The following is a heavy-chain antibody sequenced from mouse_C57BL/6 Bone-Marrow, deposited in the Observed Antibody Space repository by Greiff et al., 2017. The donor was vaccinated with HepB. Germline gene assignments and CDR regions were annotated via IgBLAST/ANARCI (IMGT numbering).Heavy chain of an antibody. D-gene: IGHD1-1*01. CDR3: ARTYYDGSSYGYFDV. CDR2: IWSGGST. V-gene: IGHV2-2*01. CDR1: GFSLTSYG. Sequence: VKLVESGPGLVQPSQSLSITCTVSGFSLTSYGVHWVRQSPGKGLEWLGVIWSGGSTDYNAAFISRLSISKDNSKSQVFFKMNSLQADDTAIYYCARTYYDGSSYGYFDVWGTGTTVTVSS. J-gene: IGHJ1*03.